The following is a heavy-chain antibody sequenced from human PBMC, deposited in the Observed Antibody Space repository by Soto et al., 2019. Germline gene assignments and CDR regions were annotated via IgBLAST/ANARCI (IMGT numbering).Heavy chain of an antibody. CDR3: ARGWAEAVAADGTGTTYYYYYGMDV. Sequence: LSLTCAVYGGSFSGYYWSWIRQPPGKGLEWIGEINHSGSTNYNPSLKSRVTISVDTSKNQFSLKLSSVTAADTAVYYCARGWAEAVAADGTGTTYYYYYGMDVWGQGTTVTVSS. CDR2: INHSGST. V-gene: IGHV4-34*01. J-gene: IGHJ6*02. D-gene: IGHD6-13*01. CDR1: GGSFSGYY.